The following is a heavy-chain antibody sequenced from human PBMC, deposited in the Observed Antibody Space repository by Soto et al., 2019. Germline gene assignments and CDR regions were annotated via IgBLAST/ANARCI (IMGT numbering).Heavy chain of an antibody. D-gene: IGHD2-21*01. CDR2: IKQDGSQK. Sequence: GGSLRLSCAASGFTFSSYWMSWVRQAPGKGLEWVANIKQDGSQKYYADSVKGRFTISRDNSKNTLYLQMNSLRAEDTAVYYCERGIRVVVANDAFDIWGQGTMVTVSS. CDR1: GFTFSSYW. V-gene: IGHV3-7*02. J-gene: IGHJ3*02. CDR3: ERGIRVVVANDAFDI.